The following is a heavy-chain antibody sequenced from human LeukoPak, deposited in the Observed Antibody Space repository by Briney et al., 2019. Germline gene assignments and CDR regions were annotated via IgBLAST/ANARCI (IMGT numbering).Heavy chain of an antibody. CDR1: GGSISSYY. CDR2: IYYSGST. V-gene: IGHV4-59*01. CDR3: AIRSPLYGGNSFDY. Sequence: SETLSLTCTVSGGSISSYYWSWIRQPPGKGVEWIGYIYYSGSTNYNPSLKSRVTISVDTSKNQFSLKLSSVTAADTAVYYCAIRSPLYGGNSFDYWGQGTLVTVSS. D-gene: IGHD4-17*01. J-gene: IGHJ4*02.